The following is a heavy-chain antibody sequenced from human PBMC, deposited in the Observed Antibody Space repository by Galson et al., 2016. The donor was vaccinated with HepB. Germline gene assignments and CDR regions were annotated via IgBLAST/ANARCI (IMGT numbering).Heavy chain of an antibody. CDR1: GFTFDDYA. D-gene: IGHD2-2*01. CDR3: LRSQYQLFSYYFDR. V-gene: IGHV3-9*01. Sequence: SLRLSCAASGFTFDDYAMHWVRQAPGKGLEWVSGISWNSGGIGYADSVKGRFTISRDNAKNSLYLQMNSLGPEDTALYFCLRSQYQLFSYYFDRWGQGTLVTVSS. CDR2: ISWNSGGI. J-gene: IGHJ4*02.